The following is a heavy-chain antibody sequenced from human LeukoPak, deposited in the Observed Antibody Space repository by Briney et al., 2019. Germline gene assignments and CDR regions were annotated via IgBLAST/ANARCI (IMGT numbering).Heavy chain of an antibody. D-gene: IGHD2-21*02. CDR1: GFTFSTYG. CDR2: ISGSGGST. Sequence: TGGSLRLSCAASGFTFSTYGMHWVRQAPGKGLEWVSAISGSGGSTYYADSVKGRFTISRDNSKNTLYLQMNSLRAEDTAVYYCAKQRIVVVTAIPTGAFDYWGQGTLVTVSS. CDR3: AKQRIVVVTAIPTGAFDY. J-gene: IGHJ4*02. V-gene: IGHV3-23*01.